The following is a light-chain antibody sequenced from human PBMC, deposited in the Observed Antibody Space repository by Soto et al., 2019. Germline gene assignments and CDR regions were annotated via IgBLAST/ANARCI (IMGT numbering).Light chain of an antibody. CDR3: QSYDNSLSAVV. J-gene: IGLJ2*01. V-gene: IGLV1-40*01. Sequence: QSVLTQPPSVSGAPGQRVTIPCTGSSSNLGAGYDVQWYQHLPGTAPNLLIYATSSRPSGVPDRFSGSKSGTSASLAITGPQAEDEGDYYGQSYDNSLSAVVFGGGTKLTVL. CDR1: SSNLGAGYD. CDR2: ATS.